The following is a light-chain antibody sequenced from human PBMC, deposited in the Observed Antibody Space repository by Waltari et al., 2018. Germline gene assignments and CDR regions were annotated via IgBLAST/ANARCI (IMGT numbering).Light chain of an antibody. V-gene: IGKV1-33*01. Sequence: DIQMTQSPSSLSASVGARVTITCQASQDISNYLTWYQQKPGKAPKLLIYDASNLETGVPSMFSGSRSGTDFTFTISSLQPEDIATYYCQQYDNFPWTFGQGTKVEIK. CDR3: QQYDNFPWT. J-gene: IGKJ1*01. CDR2: DAS. CDR1: QDISNY.